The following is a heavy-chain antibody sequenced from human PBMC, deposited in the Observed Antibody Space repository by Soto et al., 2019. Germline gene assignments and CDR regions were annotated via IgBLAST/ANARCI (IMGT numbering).Heavy chain of an antibody. CDR2: ISTGSSST. CDR3: AKDLNGSGSFTSYYHYGMDV. V-gene: IGHV3-23*01. Sequence: GGSLRLSCAASGFSFSTHTLSWVRQAPGQGLEWVSSISTGSSSTYYADSVKGRFTISRDNSKDTLDLQLNSLRAEDTGVYYCAKDLNGSGSFTSYYHYGMDVWGQGTTVTVSS. D-gene: IGHD3-10*01. J-gene: IGHJ6*02. CDR1: GFSFSTHT.